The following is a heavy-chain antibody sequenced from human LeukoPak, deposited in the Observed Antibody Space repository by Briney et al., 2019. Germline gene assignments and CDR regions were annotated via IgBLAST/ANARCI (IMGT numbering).Heavy chain of an antibody. V-gene: IGHV3-7*01. J-gene: IGHJ6*02. CDR3: ARAIRSLDYYYYGMDV. Sequence: GGSLRLSCEASGFTFSSYAMSWVRQAPGKGLEWVAKIKQDGSEKCYVDSVKGRFTISRDNAKNSLYLQMNSLRAEDTAVYYCARAIRSLDYYYYGMDVWGQGTTVTVSS. CDR2: IKQDGSEK. CDR1: GFTFSSYA. D-gene: IGHD4-17*01.